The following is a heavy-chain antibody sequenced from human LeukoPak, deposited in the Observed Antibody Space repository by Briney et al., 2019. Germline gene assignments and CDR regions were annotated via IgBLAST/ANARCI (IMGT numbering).Heavy chain of an antibody. J-gene: IGHJ4*02. Sequence: PSETLSLTCAVYGGSFSVYYWSWIRQPPGKWLEWIGEINHSGSTNYNPSLKSRVTISVDTSKNQFSLKLSSVTAADTAVYYCARGQGFYSGSYPFDYWGQGTLVTVSS. CDR1: GGSFSVYY. D-gene: IGHD1-26*01. V-gene: IGHV4-34*01. CDR2: INHSGST. CDR3: ARGQGFYSGSYPFDY.